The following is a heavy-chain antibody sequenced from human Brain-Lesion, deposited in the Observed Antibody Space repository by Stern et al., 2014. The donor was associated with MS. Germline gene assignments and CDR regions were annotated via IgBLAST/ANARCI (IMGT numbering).Heavy chain of an antibody. CDR3: ARIGYSSSWYSPVGFFQH. CDR1: GFTFNSYW. Sequence: EVQLVESGGGLVQPGGSLRLSCTASGFTFNSYWMSWVRQAPGKGLEWVANIKDDGSEKYYGESVKGLFTVSRDNAKNSMYLQMNSLRVDDTATYYCARIGYSSSWYSPVGFFQHWGQGTLVTVSS. V-gene: IGHV3-7*01. CDR2: IKDDGSEK. D-gene: IGHD6-13*01. J-gene: IGHJ1*01.